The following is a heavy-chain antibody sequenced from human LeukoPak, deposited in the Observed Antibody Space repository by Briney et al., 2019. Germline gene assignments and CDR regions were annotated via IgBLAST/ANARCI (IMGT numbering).Heavy chain of an antibody. Sequence: PSETLSLTCTVSGGSISSFYWSWIRQPPGKGLEWIAYISCSGSTNYNPSLKSRVAISVDTSRNHFSLKLSSVTAADTAVYFCAKIRYYDSSGYYPNGYFDLWGRGTLVTVSS. CDR2: ISCSGST. V-gene: IGHV4-59*01. CDR1: GGSISSFY. J-gene: IGHJ2*01. CDR3: AKIRYYDSSGYYPNGYFDL. D-gene: IGHD3-22*01.